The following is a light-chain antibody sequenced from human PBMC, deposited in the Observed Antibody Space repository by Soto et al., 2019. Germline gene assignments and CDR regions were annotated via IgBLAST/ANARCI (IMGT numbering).Light chain of an antibody. CDR3: QQYGRSPGLFT. Sequence: EIVLTQSPGTLSLSPGERATLSCRASQSVSSSYLAWYQQKPGQAPRLLIYGASSRATGIPDRFSGSGSGTEFTLTISRLEPEDFAMYYCQQYGRSPGLFTFGPGTKVDFK. J-gene: IGKJ3*01. CDR1: QSVSSSY. V-gene: IGKV3-20*01. CDR2: GAS.